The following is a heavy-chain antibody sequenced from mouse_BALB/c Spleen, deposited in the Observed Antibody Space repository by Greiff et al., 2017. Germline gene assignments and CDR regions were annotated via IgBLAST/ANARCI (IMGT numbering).Heavy chain of an antibody. D-gene: IGHD1-1*01. CDR2: IYPGDGDT. V-gene: IGHV1-82*01. J-gene: IGHJ2*01. CDR3: ARWGITTVVDGFAY. CDR1: GYAFSSSW. Sequence: VQLQQSGPELVKPGASVKISCKASGYAFSSSWMNWVKQRPGQGLEWIGRIYPGDGDTNYNGKFKGKATLTADKSSSTAYMQLSSLTSVDSAVYFCARWGITTVVDGFAYWGQGTTLTVSS.